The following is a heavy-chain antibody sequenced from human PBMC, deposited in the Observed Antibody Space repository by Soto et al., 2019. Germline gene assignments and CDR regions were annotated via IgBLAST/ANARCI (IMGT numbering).Heavy chain of an antibody. V-gene: IGHV1-18*01. CDR3: AKNGQPPYYYYGMDV. CDR2: VSGYNGDT. J-gene: IGHJ6*02. Sequence: QGQLVQSGPEVKKPGASVKVSCKASGYTFSRYGISWVRQAPGQGLEWMGWVSGYNGDTKYAQKVQGRGNMTVDTSTYTAYMELRSLTSDDTAKYYCAKNGQPPYYYYGMDVWGEGTTVTVSS. CDR1: GYTFSRYG. D-gene: IGHD2-8*01.